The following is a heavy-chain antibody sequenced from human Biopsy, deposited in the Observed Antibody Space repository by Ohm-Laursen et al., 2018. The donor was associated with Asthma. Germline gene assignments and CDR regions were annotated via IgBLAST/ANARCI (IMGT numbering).Heavy chain of an antibody. CDR1: GFTFRNFG. D-gene: IGHD1-1*01. CDR3: VRWRSGYPDHYSDF. CDR2: ISSDVRE. J-gene: IGHJ4*02. V-gene: IGHV3-30*03. Sequence: SSLRLSCTASGFTFRNFGMHWVRQAPGKGLEWVALISSDVREWYADSVKGRFTISRDNSKNTLDLQMNSLRGDDTAVYYCVRWRSGYPDHYSDFWGLGPLVTVSS.